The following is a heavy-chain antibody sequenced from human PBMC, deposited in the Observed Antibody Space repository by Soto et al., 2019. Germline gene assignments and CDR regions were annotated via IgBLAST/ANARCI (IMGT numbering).Heavy chain of an antibody. D-gene: IGHD4-17*01. V-gene: IGHV1-3*01. Sequence: ASVKVSCKASGYTFTSYAMHWVRQAPGQRLEWMGWINAGNGNTKYSQTFQGRVTITRDTSASTAYMELSSLRSEDTAVYYCERDILPSGDYAWLAYFDYWGQGTLVT. CDR3: ERDILPSGDYAWLAYFDY. CDR1: GYTFTSYA. CDR2: INAGNGNT. J-gene: IGHJ4*02.